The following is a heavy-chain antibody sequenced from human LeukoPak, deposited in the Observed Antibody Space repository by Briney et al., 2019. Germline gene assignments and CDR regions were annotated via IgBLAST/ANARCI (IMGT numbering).Heavy chain of an antibody. D-gene: IGHD5-24*01. Sequence: TSVKVSCKASGGTFSSYAISWVRQAPGQGLEWMGGIIPIFGTANYAQKFQGRVTITRNTSISTAYMELSSLRSEDTAVYYCARALQYYYYYYYMDVWGKGTTVTVSS. CDR2: IIPIFGTA. CDR1: GGTFSSYA. J-gene: IGHJ6*03. V-gene: IGHV1-69*05. CDR3: ARALQYYYYYYYMDV.